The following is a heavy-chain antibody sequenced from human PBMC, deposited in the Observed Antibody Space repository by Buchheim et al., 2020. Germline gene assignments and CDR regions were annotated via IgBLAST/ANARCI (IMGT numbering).Heavy chain of an antibody. CDR3: AKEDELKIAARLTYYYGMDV. J-gene: IGHJ6*02. CDR1: GFTFSSYG. Sequence: QVQLVESGGGVVQPGRSLRLSCAASGFTFSSYGMHWVRQAPGKGLEWVAVISYDGSNKYYADSVKGRFTISRDNSENTLYLQMNSLRAEDTAVYYCAKEDELKIAARLTYYYGMDVWGQGTT. V-gene: IGHV3-30*18. D-gene: IGHD6-6*01. CDR2: ISYDGSNK.